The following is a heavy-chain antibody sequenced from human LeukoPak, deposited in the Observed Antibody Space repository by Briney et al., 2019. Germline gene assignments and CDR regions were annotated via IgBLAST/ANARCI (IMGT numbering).Heavy chain of an antibody. CDR3: ARDCPLSGGIAVAGTDAFDI. CDR1: GFTFSSYS. CDR2: ISSSSSYI. D-gene: IGHD6-19*01. V-gene: IGHV3-21*01. J-gene: IGHJ3*02. Sequence: GGSLRLSCAASGFTFSSYSMNWVRQAPGKGLEWVSSISSSSSYICYADSVKGRFTISRDNAKNSLYLQMNSLRAEDTAVYYCARDCPLSGGIAVAGTDAFDIWGQGTMVTVSS.